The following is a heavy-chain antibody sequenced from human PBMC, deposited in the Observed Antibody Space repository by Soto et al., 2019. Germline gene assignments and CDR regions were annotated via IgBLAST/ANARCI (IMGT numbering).Heavy chain of an antibody. CDR1: GFTFSIYA. D-gene: IGHD1-1*01. CDR2: ISGSGSST. J-gene: IGHJ4*02. CDR3: AKDTTGLD. V-gene: IGHV3-23*01. Sequence: GGPLPLSCASSGFTFSIYAMTWVRHAQGKELEWVASISGSGSSTSYPHSMNGPFTISTDTPKNTLYVDMNGLRAEDKAAYYCAKDTTGLDWGQGTLVTVSS.